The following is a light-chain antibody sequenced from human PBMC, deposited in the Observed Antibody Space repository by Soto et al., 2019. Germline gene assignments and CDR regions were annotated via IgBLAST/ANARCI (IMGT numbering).Light chain of an antibody. CDR1: QSVGTS. CDR3: QHRSSWPRS. Sequence: DIVLTQSPATLSLSPGDRATPSCRASQSVGTSLAWYKQQPGQAPRLLIHDAAYRASGIPDRFRGSGSGTAFSLSISSLEPDDFAVYYCQHRSSWPRSFGRGTKVEV. J-gene: IGKJ1*01. V-gene: IGKV3-11*01. CDR2: DAA.